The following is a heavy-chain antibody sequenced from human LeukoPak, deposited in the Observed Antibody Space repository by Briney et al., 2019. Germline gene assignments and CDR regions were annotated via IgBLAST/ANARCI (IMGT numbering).Heavy chain of an antibody. CDR3: ARAHTTSCNGGPCPFFLAY. J-gene: IGHJ4*02. Sequence: SQTLSLTCTVSGGSINNYYWSWVRQPAGEGLEWVGRIYSSGTTDHNPSLKSRVTISLDTSKNQVSLRLTSVTAADTAVYYCARAHTTSCNGGPCPFFLAYWGQGALVTVSA. D-gene: IGHD2-15*01. CDR2: IYSSGTT. V-gene: IGHV4-4*07. CDR1: GGSINNYY.